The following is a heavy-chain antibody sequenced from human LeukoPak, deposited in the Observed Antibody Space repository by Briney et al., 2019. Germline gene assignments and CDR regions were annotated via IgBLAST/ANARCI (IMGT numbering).Heavy chain of an antibody. D-gene: IGHD6-13*01. CDR1: GGSISSSSYY. CDR3: ARDRDSSSWKVRSYYGMDV. Sequence: PSETLSLTCTVSGGSISSSSYYWGWIRQPPGKGLEWIGSIYYSGSTYYNPSLKSRVTISVDTSKNQLSLKLSSVTAADTAVYYCARDRDSSSWKVRSYYGMDVWGQGTTVTVSS. CDR2: IYYSGST. V-gene: IGHV4-39*07. J-gene: IGHJ6*02.